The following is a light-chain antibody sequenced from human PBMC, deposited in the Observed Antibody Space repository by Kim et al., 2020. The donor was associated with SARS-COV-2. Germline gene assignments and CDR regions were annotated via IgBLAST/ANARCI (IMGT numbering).Light chain of an antibody. CDR3: SSYAGSNRYV. J-gene: IGLJ1*01. CDR1: SSDVGFYKR. CDR2: DVS. V-gene: IGLV2-8*01. Sequence: GQPFTFSSHATSSDVGFYKRVSWLQQHPGKAPKVIIYDVSERPSGVPDRFSGSKSGNTASLTVSGLQAEDEAHYYCSSYAGSNRYVFGTGTKVTVL.